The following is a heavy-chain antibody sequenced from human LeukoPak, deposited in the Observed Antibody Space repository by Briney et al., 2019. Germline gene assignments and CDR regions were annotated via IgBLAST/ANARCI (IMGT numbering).Heavy chain of an antibody. CDR2: INHSGST. CDR3: ARRVPDGYNRPFDY. V-gene: IGHV4-34*01. D-gene: IGHD5-24*01. CDR1: GGSFSGYY. J-gene: IGHJ4*02. Sequence: SETLSLTCAVYGGSFSGYYWSWIRQPPGKGLEWIGEINHSGSTNYNPSLKSRVTISVDTSKNQFSLKLSSVTAADTAVYYCARRVPDGYNRPFDYWGQGTLVTVSS.